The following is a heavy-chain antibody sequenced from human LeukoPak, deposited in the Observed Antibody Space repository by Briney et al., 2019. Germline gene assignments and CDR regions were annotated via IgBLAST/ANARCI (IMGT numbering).Heavy chain of an antibody. CDR1: GYTFTSYA. CDR3: ARPNYDILTGYYTSHWFDP. J-gene: IGHJ5*02. CDR2: IIPIFGTA. V-gene: IGHV1-69*13. Sequence: GASVKVSCKASGYTFTSYAISWVRQAPGQGLEWMGGIIPIFGTANYAQKFQGRVTITADESTSTAYMELSSLRSEDTAVYYCARPNYDILTGYYTSHWFDPWGQGTLVTVSS. D-gene: IGHD3-9*01.